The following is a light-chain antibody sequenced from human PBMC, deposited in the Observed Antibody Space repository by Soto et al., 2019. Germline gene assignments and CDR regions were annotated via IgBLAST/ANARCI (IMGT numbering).Light chain of an antibody. V-gene: IGKV3D-15*01. CDR3: QQYNNWGLS. CDR2: GSS. Sequence: VMTQSPATLSVSPGEGVTLSCRASENVGTNLAWYQQKPGQAPRLLIYGSSTRATGTPATFSGSGSGTEFTLTISSLQSEESAIYYCQQYNNWGLSFGGGPRVDIK. CDR1: ENVGTN. J-gene: IGKJ4*01.